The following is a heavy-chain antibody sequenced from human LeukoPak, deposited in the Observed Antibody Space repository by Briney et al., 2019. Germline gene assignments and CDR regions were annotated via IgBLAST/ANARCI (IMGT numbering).Heavy chain of an antibody. CDR2: ISSSGSTI. CDR1: GFTFSSYE. J-gene: IGHJ4*02. V-gene: IGHV3-48*03. Sequence: GGSLRLSCAASGFTFSSYEMNWARQAPGKGLEWVSYISSSGSTIYYADSVKGRFTISRDNAKNSLYLQMNSLRAEDTAVYYCARRGAAAGKLDYWGQGTLVTVSS. D-gene: IGHD6-13*01. CDR3: ARRGAAAGKLDY.